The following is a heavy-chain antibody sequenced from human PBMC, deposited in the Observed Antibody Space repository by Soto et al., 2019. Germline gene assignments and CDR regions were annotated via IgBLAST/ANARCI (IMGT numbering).Heavy chain of an antibody. J-gene: IGHJ6*02. CDR1: GGTFSTHA. CDR3: ARGYCSGGNCYSAMDV. D-gene: IGHD2-15*01. Sequence: SVKVSCKASGGTFSTHAIIWVRQAPGHGLEWMGGIIPISGTTYYTQKFQGRVTITADEPTSTAFMELSSLKSEDTAVFYCARGYCSGGNCYSAMDVWGQVTMVAVSS. V-gene: IGHV1-69*13. CDR2: IIPISGTT.